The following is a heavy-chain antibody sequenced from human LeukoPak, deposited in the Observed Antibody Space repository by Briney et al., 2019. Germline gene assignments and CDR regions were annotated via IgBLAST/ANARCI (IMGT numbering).Heavy chain of an antibody. CDR2: LSYDGSDI. D-gene: IGHD1-26*01. CDR3: ARSSPYSGSLV. V-gene: IGHV3-30-3*01. Sequence: GRSLRLSCAASGFTFSTYAMHWVRQAPGKGLEWVAVLSYDGSDIHYADSVRGRFTFSRDNSKNTLYLQMNSLGVEDTAIYYCARSSPYSGSLVWGQGTMVTVSS. CDR1: GFTFSTYA. J-gene: IGHJ3*01.